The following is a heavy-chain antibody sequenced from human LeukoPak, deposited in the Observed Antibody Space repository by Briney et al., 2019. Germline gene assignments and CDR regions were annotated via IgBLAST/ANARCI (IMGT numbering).Heavy chain of an antibody. CDR3: ARDLCSSTSCYVGFDY. CDR2: IYSGGST. CDR1: GFTVSSNY. D-gene: IGHD2-2*01. Sequence: GGSLRLSCAASGFTVSSNYMSWVRQAPGKGLEWVSVIYSGGSTYYADSVKGRFTISRDNSKNTLYLQMNSLRVEDTAVYYCARDLCSSTSCYVGFDYWGQGTLVTVSS. J-gene: IGHJ4*02. V-gene: IGHV3-66*01.